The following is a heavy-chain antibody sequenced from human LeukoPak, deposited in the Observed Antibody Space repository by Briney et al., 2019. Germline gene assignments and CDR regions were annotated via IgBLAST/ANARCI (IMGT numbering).Heavy chain of an antibody. J-gene: IGHJ5*02. CDR3: ARGYCSSTSCYWRQGRFDP. CDR1: GGSFSGYY. V-gene: IGHV4-34*01. CDR2: INHSGST. Sequence: PSETLSLTCAVYGGSFSGYYWSWIRQPPGKGLEWIGEINHSGSTNYNPSLKSRVTISVDTSKNQFSLKLSSVTAADTAVYYCARGYCSSTSCYWRQGRFDPWGQGTLVTVSS. D-gene: IGHD2-2*01.